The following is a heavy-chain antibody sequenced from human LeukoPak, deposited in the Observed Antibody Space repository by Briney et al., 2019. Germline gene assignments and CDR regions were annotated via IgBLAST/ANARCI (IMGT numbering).Heavy chain of an antibody. Sequence: HPGGSLRLSCAASGFTFSSYGMHWVRQAPGKGLEWVAFIRYDGSNKYYADSVKGRFTISRDNSKNTLYLQINSLRAEGTAVYYCAKDHLPGIVVADRDYWGLGTLVTVSS. V-gene: IGHV3-30*02. D-gene: IGHD6-19*01. CDR2: IRYDGSNK. CDR1: GFTFSSYG. J-gene: IGHJ4*02. CDR3: AKDHLPGIVVADRDY.